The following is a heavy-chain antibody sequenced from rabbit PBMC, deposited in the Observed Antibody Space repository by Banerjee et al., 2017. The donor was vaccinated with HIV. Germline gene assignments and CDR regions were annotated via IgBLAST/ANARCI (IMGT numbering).Heavy chain of an antibody. D-gene: IGHD1-1*01. CDR2: IYTGSGST. CDR3: ARSTSGYDIGDL. V-gene: IGHV1S45*01. Sequence: QEQLEESGGGLVKPEASLTLTCTASGISFSSSYYMCWVRQAPGKGLEWIGCIYTGSGSTYYASWAKGRFTISKTSSTTVTLQMTSLTAADTATYFCARSTSGYDIGDLWGPGTLVTVS. CDR1: GISFSSSYY. J-gene: IGHJ4*01.